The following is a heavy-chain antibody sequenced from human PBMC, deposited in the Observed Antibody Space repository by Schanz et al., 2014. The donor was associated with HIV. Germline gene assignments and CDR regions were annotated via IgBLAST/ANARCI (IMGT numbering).Heavy chain of an antibody. J-gene: IGHJ3*01. CDR3: AREGESSGRAGLFDL. CDR1: GFTFRTYG. Sequence: QVQLVESGGGVVQPGRSLRLSCAASGFTFRTYGMHWVRQAPGKGLEWVAGMSHDGFSKYFADSVKGRFAISREDSKNTVHLQMDSLRPEDTAVYYCAREGESSGRAGLFDLWGQGAMVTVSS. V-gene: IGHV3-30*03. CDR2: MSHDGFSK. D-gene: IGHD6-19*01.